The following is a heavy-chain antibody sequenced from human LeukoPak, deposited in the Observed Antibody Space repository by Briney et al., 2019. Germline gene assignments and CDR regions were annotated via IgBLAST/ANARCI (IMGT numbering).Heavy chain of an antibody. Sequence: GGSLRLSSAASGFTFSSYAMHWVRQAPGKGLEWVAVISYDGSNKYYADSVKGRFTISRDNSKNTLYLQMNSLRAEDTAVYYCAKDPRDMVRGVMIDYWGQGTLVTVSS. J-gene: IGHJ4*02. CDR1: GFTFSSYA. D-gene: IGHD3-10*01. V-gene: IGHV3-30*04. CDR2: ISYDGSNK. CDR3: AKDPRDMVRGVMIDY.